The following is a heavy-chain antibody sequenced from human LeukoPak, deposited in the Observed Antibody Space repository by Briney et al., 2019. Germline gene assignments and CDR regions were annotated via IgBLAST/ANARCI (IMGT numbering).Heavy chain of an antibody. CDR1: GFTFSSYA. J-gene: IGHJ4*02. CDR2: ISWKSDSM. D-gene: IGHD6-19*01. CDR3: AKDGGHTSVLYYFEC. Sequence: GGSLRLSCAASGFTFSSYAMHWVRQVPGKGLEWVSGISWKSDSMRYADSVKGRFTVSRDNAKNSLYLQMNSLRTEDTALYYCAKDGGHTSVLYYFECWGQGTLVTVSS. V-gene: IGHV3-9*01.